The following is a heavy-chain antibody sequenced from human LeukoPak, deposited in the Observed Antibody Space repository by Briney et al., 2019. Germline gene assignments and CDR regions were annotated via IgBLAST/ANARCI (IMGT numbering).Heavy chain of an antibody. CDR3: ARGLRYCAGGTCFEVLDY. CDR1: GFTFTNYA. D-gene: IGHD2-15*01. Sequence: ASVKVSFKTSGFTFTNYAIHWVRQAPGQRLEWMGWSDAGNGNTKSSQDFQGRVNITGDTSATAAYMELSSLRSEDTAVYYCARGLRYCAGGTCFEVLDYWGQGTLVTVSS. CDR2: SDAGNGNT. V-gene: IGHV1-3*02. J-gene: IGHJ4*02.